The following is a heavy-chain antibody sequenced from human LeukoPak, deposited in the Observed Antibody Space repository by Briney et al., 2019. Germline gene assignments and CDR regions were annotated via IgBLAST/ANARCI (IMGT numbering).Heavy chain of an antibody. CDR2: MNPNSGNT. CDR3: ARISNPKSYRTFDY. CDR1: GYTFTSYD. Sequence: ASVKVSCKASGYTFTSYDINWVRQATGQGLEWMGWMNPNSGNTGYAQKFQGRVTMTRNTSISTAYMELSSLRSEDTAVYYCARISNPKSYRTFDYWGQGTLVTVSS. J-gene: IGHJ4*02. V-gene: IGHV1-8*01. D-gene: IGHD3-16*02.